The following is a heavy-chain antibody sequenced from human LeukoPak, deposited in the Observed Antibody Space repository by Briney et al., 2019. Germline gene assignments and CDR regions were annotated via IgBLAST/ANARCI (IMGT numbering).Heavy chain of an antibody. CDR3: ASHVGVAAAGTLGYYYGMVV. J-gene: IGHJ6*02. CDR2: IIPIFGTA. Sequence: SVKVSCKASGYTFTSYYMHWVRQAPGQGLEWMGGIIPIFGTANYAQKFQGRVTITADEFTSTAYMELSSLRSEDTAVYYCASHVGVAAAGTLGYYYGMVVWGQGTTVTVSS. CDR1: GYTFTSYY. D-gene: IGHD6-13*01. V-gene: IGHV1-69*13.